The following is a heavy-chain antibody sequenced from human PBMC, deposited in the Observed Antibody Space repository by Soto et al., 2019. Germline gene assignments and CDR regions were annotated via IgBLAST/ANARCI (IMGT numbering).Heavy chain of an antibody. D-gene: IGHD3-10*01. CDR2: INGDGSGT. J-gene: IGHJ4*02. Sequence: EVQLVESGGGLVQPGGSLRLSCAASGFTFTGSWMHWVRQAPGKGLVWVSRINGDGSGTSYADFVKGRFIISRDDAKNTLFLQMNGLRAEDTAVYYCARGIFGSGTANDYWGQGSLVTFSS. CDR1: GFTFTGSW. CDR3: ARGIFGSGTANDY. V-gene: IGHV3-74*01.